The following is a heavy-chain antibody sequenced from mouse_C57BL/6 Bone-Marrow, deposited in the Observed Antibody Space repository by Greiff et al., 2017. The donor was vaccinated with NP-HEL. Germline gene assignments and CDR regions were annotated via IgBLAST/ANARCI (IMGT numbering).Heavy chain of an antibody. CDR3: ARNPNWVYAMDY. CDR2: LWSGGST. J-gene: IGHJ4*01. CDR1: GFSLTSYG. V-gene: IGHV2-2*01. Sequence: QVQLQQSGPGLVQPSQSLSITCTVSGFSLTSYGVHWVRQSPGKGLEWLGVLWSGGSTDYNAAFISRLSISKDNSKSQVFFKMNSLQADDTAIYYCARNPNWVYAMDYWGQGTSVTVSS. D-gene: IGHD4-1*01.